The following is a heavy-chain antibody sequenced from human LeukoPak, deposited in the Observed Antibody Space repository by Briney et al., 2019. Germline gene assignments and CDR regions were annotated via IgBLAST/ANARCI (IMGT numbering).Heavy chain of an antibody. Sequence: AETLSLTCSVSGVSISSSSDSWGWIRQPPGKGLEWIGTFYDSGSTYYNPSLKSRVTISVDTSKSQFSLKVTSVTAADTALYYCARLLRITDYFDFWGQGTLVTVSS. CDR3: ARLLRITDYFDF. V-gene: IGHV4-39*01. CDR1: GVSISSSSDS. D-gene: IGHD3-16*01. J-gene: IGHJ4*02. CDR2: FYDSGST.